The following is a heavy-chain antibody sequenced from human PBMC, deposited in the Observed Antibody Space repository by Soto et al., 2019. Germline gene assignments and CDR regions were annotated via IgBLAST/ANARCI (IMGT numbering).Heavy chain of an antibody. Sequence: LRLSCAASGFIFGSYAMNWVRQAPGKGLELVAAIDQSGGTTYYAESVRGRVAISRDNSINTLYLQMSSLRAEDTALYYCAHPRGYGVFDAVDIWGQGTMVTV. D-gene: IGHD2-8*01. CDR2: IDQSGGTT. CDR1: GFIFGSYA. CDR3: AHPRGYGVFDAVDI. V-gene: IGHV3-23*01. J-gene: IGHJ3*02.